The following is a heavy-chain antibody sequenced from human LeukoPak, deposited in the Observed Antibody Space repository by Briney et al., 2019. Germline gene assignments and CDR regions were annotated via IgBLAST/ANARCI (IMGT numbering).Heavy chain of an antibody. V-gene: IGHV4-39*01. D-gene: IGHD1-26*01. Sequence: PSETLSLTCTVSGVSISSSSYYWNWIRQPPGKGLEWIGNIKYGGSTYYNPSLKSRVTISVDTSKNQFSLKLSSVTAADTAVFYSARRIGGSAEIDYWGQGTLVTVSS. CDR3: ARRIGGSAEIDY. CDR1: GVSISSSSYY. CDR2: IKYGGST. J-gene: IGHJ4*02.